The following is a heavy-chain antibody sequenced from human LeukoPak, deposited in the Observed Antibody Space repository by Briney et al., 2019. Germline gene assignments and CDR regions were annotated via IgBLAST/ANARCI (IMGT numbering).Heavy chain of an antibody. V-gene: IGHV4-39*07. CDR3: ARQDIVVVPAAIRDLYYMDV. Sequence: PSETLSLTCTVSGGSISSSSYYWGWIRQPPGKGLEWIGSIYYSGSTYYNPSLKSRVTISVDTSKNQFSLKLSSVTAADTAVYYCARQDIVVVPAAIRDLYYMDVWGKGTTVTVSS. J-gene: IGHJ6*03. CDR1: GGSISSSSYY. CDR2: IYYSGST. D-gene: IGHD2-2*02.